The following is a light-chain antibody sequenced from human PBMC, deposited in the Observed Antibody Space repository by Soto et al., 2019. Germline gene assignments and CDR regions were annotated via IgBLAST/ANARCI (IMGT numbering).Light chain of an antibody. CDR1: QSVSIN. V-gene: IGKV3-15*01. Sequence: EVVMTQSPATLSVSPGERATLSCRASQSVSINLAWYQQKLGQAPRLVIYGASTGATSIPARFSGSGSGTDFTLTISSLESEDFALYYCQQYNIWPLTFGGGTQLEIK. CDR3: QQYNIWPLT. CDR2: GAS. J-gene: IGKJ4*01.